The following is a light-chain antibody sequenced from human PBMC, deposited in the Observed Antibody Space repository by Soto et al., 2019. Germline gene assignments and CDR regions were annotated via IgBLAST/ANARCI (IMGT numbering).Light chain of an antibody. CDR3: QQYNNWLGT. CDR2: GAS. V-gene: IGKV3-15*01. CDR1: QSVSSN. J-gene: IGKJ1*01. Sequence: EIVMTQSPATLSVSPGERATLSCRASQSVSSNLAWYPQKPGQAPRLLNYGASSRATGIPARFSGSGSGTDFTLTISSLQSEDFAVYYCQQYNNWLGTFGQGTKVEIK.